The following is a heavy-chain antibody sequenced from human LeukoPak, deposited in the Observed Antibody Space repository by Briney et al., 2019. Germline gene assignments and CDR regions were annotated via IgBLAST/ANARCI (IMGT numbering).Heavy chain of an antibody. CDR2: IYTSGST. V-gene: IGHV4-4*07. CDR1: GGSISSYY. CDR3: ARYVSSSWYPDWFDP. Sequence: SETLSLTCTVSGGSISSYYWSWIRQPAGKGLEWIGRIYTSGSTNYNPSLKSRVTMSVDTSKNQFSPKLSSVTAADTAVYYCARYVSSSWYPDWFDPWGQGTLVTVSP. J-gene: IGHJ5*02. D-gene: IGHD6-13*01.